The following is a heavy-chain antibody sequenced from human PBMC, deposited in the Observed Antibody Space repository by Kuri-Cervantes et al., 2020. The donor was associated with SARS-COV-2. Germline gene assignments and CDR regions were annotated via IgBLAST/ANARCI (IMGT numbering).Heavy chain of an antibody. V-gene: IGHV3-49*04. J-gene: IGHJ4*02. D-gene: IGHD3-3*01. CDR1: GSTFGDYA. Sequence: GGSLRLSCTASGSTFGDYAMSWVRQAPGKGLEWVGFIRSKAYGGTTEYAASVKGRFTISRDDSKSIAYLQMNSLKTEDTAVYYCTRDSIFGVVVDYWGQGTLVTVSS. CDR3: TRDSIFGVVVDY. CDR2: IRSKAYGGTT.